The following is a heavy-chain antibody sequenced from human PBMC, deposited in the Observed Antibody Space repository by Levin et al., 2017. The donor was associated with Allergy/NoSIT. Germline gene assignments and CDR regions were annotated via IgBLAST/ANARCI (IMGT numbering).Heavy chain of an antibody. J-gene: IGHJ6*02. D-gene: IGHD3-10*01. CDR3: ARVFSREFAYHYYFGMDL. CDR1: GFIFDDYG. V-gene: IGHV3-20*01. Sequence: GGSLRLSCSASGFIFDDYGMSWVRQVPGKGLEWVAGINWNGDGAVYADSVKDRFTISRDNAKSSLYLRVSRLRAEDTAMYHCARVFSREFAYHYYFGMDLWGQGTTVTVS. CDR2: INWNGDGA.